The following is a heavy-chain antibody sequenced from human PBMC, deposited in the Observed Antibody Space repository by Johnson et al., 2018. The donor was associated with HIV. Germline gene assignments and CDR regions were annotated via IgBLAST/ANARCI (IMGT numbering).Heavy chain of an antibody. CDR2: ISYDGSNK. CDR3: ARVLGSGGSCYSDAFDI. V-gene: IGHV3-30-3*01. CDR1: GFTFSSYA. D-gene: IGHD2-15*01. Sequence: VQLVESGGGVVQPGRSLRLSCAASGFTFSSYAMHWVRQAPGKGLEWVAVISYDGSNKYYADSVKGRFTISRDNSKNTLYLQMNSLRAEDTAMYYFARVLGSGGSCYSDAFDIWGQGTMVTVSS. J-gene: IGHJ3*02.